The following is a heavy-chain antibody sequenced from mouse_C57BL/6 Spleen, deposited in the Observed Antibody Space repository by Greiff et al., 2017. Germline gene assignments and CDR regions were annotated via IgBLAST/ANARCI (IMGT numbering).Heavy chain of an antibody. Sequence: QVQLQQSGAELVKPGASVKISCKASGYAFSSYWMNWVKQRPGKGLEWIGQIYPGDGDTNYNGKFKGKATLTADKSSSTAYMQLSSLTSEDSAVYFCAREENGNYLRWFAYWGQGTLVTVSA. J-gene: IGHJ3*01. CDR1: GYAFSSYW. D-gene: IGHD2-1*01. CDR3: AREENGNYLRWFAY. V-gene: IGHV1-80*01. CDR2: IYPGDGDT.